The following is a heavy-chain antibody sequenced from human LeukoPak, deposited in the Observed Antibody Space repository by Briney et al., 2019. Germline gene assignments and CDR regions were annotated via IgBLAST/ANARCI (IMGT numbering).Heavy chain of an antibody. CDR3: ARALTDSDWYYYDSSGPILNDY. CDR2: FDPEDVET. Sequence: ASVKVSCKVSGFSLSEISMHWVRQTPGEGLEWMGGFDPEDVETIYAQKLQGRVTMTTDTSTSTAYMELRSLRSDDTAVYYCARALTDSDWYYYDSSGPILNDYWGQGTLVTVSS. D-gene: IGHD3-22*01. J-gene: IGHJ4*02. CDR1: GFSLSEIS. V-gene: IGHV1-24*01.